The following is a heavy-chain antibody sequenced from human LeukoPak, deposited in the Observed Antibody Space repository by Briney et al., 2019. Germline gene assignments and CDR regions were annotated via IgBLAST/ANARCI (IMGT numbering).Heavy chain of an antibody. V-gene: IGHV1-2*06. D-gene: IGHD1-26*01. CDR3: AGDRLGNYYLFDF. CDR1: GGTFISYA. CDR2: INPDSGDT. J-gene: IGHJ4*02. Sequence: ASVKVSCKASGGTFISYAISWVRQAPGQGLEWMGRINPDSGDTNYAQKFQGRVTMTRDTSINTAYMELSRLTSDDTAVYYCAGDRLGNYYLFDFWGQGTLVTVSS.